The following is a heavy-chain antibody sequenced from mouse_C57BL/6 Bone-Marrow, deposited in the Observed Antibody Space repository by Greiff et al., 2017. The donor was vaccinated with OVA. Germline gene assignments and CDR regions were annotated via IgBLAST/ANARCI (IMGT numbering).Heavy chain of an antibody. J-gene: IGHJ2*01. V-gene: IGHV1-55*01. CDR3: ARSGATVVAMDYFDY. CDR1: GYTFTSYW. D-gene: IGHD1-1*01. CDR2: IYPGSGST. Sequence: QVQLQQPGAELVKPGASVKMSCKASGYTFTSYWITWVKQRPGQGLEWIGAIYPGSGSTNYNEKFTSKATLTVDTSSSTSYMQLSSLTSEDSAVYDCARSGATVVAMDYFDYWGQGTTLTVSS.